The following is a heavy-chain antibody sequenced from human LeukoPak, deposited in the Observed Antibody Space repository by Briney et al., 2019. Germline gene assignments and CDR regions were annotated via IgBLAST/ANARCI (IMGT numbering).Heavy chain of an antibody. D-gene: IGHD2-2*02. CDR2: IKQDGSEK. V-gene: IGHV3-7*03. CDR1: GGSFSGYY. Sequence: ETLSLTCAVYGGSFSGYYWSWIRQPPGKGLEWVANIKQDGSEKYYVDSVKGRFTISRDNSKNTLYLQMNSLRAEDTAVYYCAKDRYLSYFDYWGQGTLVTVSS. J-gene: IGHJ4*02. CDR3: AKDRYLSYFDY.